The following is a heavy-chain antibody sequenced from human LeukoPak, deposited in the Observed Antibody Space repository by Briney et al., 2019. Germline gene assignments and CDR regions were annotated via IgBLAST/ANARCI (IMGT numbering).Heavy chain of an antibody. CDR3: ARSTLYGAEDY. Sequence: GRSLRLSCVASGFAFSTYGMHWVRQAPGQGLEWVAVIWYDGSNKYYAGSVKGRFTISRDNSKNTLYLQMNSLRAADTAVYYCARSTLYGAEDYWGQGTLVTVSS. CDR2: IWYDGSNK. CDR1: GFAFSTYG. D-gene: IGHD4-17*01. V-gene: IGHV3-33*08. J-gene: IGHJ4*02.